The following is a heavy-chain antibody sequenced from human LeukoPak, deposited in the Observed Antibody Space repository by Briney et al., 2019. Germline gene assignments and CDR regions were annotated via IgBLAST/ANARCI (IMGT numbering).Heavy chain of an antibody. D-gene: IGHD2-15*01. J-gene: IGHJ1*01. V-gene: IGHV1-18*01. CDR2: ISVYNGNT. CDR1: GYTFTSYG. Sequence: ASVKVSCKASGYTFTSYGISWVRQAPGQGLEWMGWISVYNGNTTYAQKLQGRVTMTTDTSTSTAYMELRSLRSDDTAVYYCAKDVHPCSGVTCYSEYFQNWGQGTLVTVSS. CDR3: AKDVHPCSGVTCYSEYFQN.